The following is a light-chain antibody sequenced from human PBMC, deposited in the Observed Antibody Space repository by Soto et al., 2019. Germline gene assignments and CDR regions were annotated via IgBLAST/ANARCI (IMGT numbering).Light chain of an antibody. V-gene: IGKV3-11*01. CDR2: DAS. CDR3: QQRSNWPRLT. Sequence: EIVLTQSPGTLSLSPGERATLSCRASQSVSSYLAWYQQKPGQAPRLLIYDASNRATGIPARFSGSGSGTDFTLTIGSLEPEDFAVYYFQQRSNWPRLTFGGGPTVHIK. J-gene: IGKJ4*01. CDR1: QSVSSY.